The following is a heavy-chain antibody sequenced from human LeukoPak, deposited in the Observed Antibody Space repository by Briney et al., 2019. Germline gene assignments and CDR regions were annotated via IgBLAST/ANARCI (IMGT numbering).Heavy chain of an antibody. D-gene: IGHD5-12*01. CDR3: ARFQQRGYSGYVLDY. CDR2: INHSGST. Sequence: SETLSLTCAVYGGSFSGYYWSWIRQPPGKGLEWIGVINHSGSTNYNPSLKSRVTISVDTSKNQFSLKLSSVTAADTAVYYCARFQQRGYSGYVLDYWGQGTLVTVSS. CDR1: GGSFSGYY. J-gene: IGHJ4*02. V-gene: IGHV4-34*01.